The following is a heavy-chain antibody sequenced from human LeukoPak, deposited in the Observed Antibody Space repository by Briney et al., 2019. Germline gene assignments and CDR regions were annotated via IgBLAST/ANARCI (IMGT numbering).Heavy chain of an antibody. D-gene: IGHD3-22*01. CDR3: ARVEKDSSGYSDGGWFDP. V-gene: IGHV4-61*10. J-gene: IGHJ5*02. CDR1: GGSISSDIYY. Sequence: SETLSLTCTVSGGSISSDIYYWSWIRQSAGKGLEWIGRIFSSGSTDHNPSLKSRVTISVDTSKNQFSLKLSSVTAADTAVYYCARVEKDSSGYSDGGWFDPWGQGTLVTVSS. CDR2: IFSSGST.